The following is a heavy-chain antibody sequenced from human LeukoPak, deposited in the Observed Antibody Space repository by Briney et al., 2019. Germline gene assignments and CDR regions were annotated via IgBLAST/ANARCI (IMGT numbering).Heavy chain of an antibody. CDR1: GGSISSGSYY. CDR2: IYTSGST. Sequence: SETLSLTCTVSGGSISSGSYYWSWIRQPAGKGLEWIGRIYTSGSTNYNPSLKSRVTISVDTAKNHFSLNLSSVTAADTAVYYCARSDGYGLVGIWGQGTMVTVSS. CDR3: ARSDGYGLVGI. J-gene: IGHJ3*02. V-gene: IGHV4-61*02. D-gene: IGHD3-10*01.